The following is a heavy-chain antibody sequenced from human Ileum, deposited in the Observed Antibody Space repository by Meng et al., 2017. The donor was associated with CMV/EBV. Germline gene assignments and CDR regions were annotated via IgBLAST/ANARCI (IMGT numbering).Heavy chain of an antibody. Sequence: VQMQESGEGMGKIVENVSVTWSVSGDYIRSYWWSWIRQPDGKGLEWIGRFTARGNTNKNKYDKRRVTLSLDPSLTQFSLRMNSVPAADTAVYYCAGDVIRYNPGSWFDPWGQGTLVTVSS. CDR1: GDYIRSYW. CDR3: AGDVIRYNPGSWFDP. CDR2: FTARGNT. J-gene: IGHJ5*02. V-gene: IGHV4-4*07. D-gene: IGHD1-14*01.